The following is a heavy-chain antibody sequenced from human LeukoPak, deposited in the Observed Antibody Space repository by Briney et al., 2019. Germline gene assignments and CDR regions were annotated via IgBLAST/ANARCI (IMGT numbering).Heavy chain of an antibody. D-gene: IGHD6-19*01. CDR1: GYSFTTYW. J-gene: IGHJ4*02. Sequence: GESLKISCKVSGYSFTTYWIGWVRQMPGKGLEWMGIIYPGDSDTRYSPSFQGQVTISADKSISTAYLQWSSLKASDTAMYYCARDSEYSSGWYDEKQYYFDYWGQGTLVTVSS. CDR3: ARDSEYSSGWYDEKQYYFDY. V-gene: IGHV5-51*01. CDR2: IYPGDSDT.